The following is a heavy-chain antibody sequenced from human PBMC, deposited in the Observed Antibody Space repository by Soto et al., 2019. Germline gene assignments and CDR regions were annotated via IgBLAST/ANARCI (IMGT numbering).Heavy chain of an antibody. CDR2: IIPIFGTA. V-gene: IGHV1-69*01. CDR3: ARCYYDSSGYSHYGMAV. CDR1: GGTFSSYA. D-gene: IGHD3-22*01. J-gene: IGHJ6*02. Sequence: QVQLVQSGAEVKKPGSSVKVSCKASGGTFSSYAISWVRQAPGQGLEWMGGIIPIFGTANYAQKFQGRVTITADESTSTAYMELSSLRSEDTAVYYCARCYYDSSGYSHYGMAVWGQGTTVTVSS.